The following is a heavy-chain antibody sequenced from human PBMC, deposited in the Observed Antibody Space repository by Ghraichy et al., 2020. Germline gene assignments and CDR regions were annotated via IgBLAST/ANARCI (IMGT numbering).Heavy chain of an antibody. CDR1: GGSISSSSYY. V-gene: IGHV4-39*01. D-gene: IGHD5-18*01. J-gene: IGHJ4*02. CDR2: IYYSGST. CDR3: ARPGYSYGYTRFDY. Sequence: SETLSLTCTVSGGSISSSSYYWGWIRQPPGKGLEWIGSIYYSGSTYYNPSLKSRVTISVDTSKNQFSLKLSSVTAADTAVYYCARPGYSYGYTRFDYWGQGTLVTVSS.